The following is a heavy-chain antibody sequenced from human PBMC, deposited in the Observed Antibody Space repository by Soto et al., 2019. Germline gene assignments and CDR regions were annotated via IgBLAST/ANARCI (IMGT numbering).Heavy chain of an antibody. CDR2: IYPGDSDT. J-gene: IGHJ5*01. D-gene: IGHD5-12*01. Sequence: EVQLVQSGAEVKKPGESLKISCKGSGYSFTSYWIGWVRQMPGKGLEWMGIIYPGDSDTRYSPSFQGQVTISADKSISTAYLQWSSLKASDTAMYYCARRIREMATPGCWFDPWGQGTLVTVSS. V-gene: IGHV5-51*01. CDR1: GYSFTSYW. CDR3: ARRIREMATPGCWFDP.